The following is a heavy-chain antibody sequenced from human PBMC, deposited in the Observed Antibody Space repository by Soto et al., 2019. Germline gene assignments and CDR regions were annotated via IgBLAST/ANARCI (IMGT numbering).Heavy chain of an antibody. CDR3: ARRYGASFDY. D-gene: IGHD4-17*01. J-gene: IGHJ4*02. CDR1: GGSISSYY. Sequence: LSLTCTVSGGSISSYYWSWIRQPPGKGLEWIGYIYYSGSTNYNPSLKSRATISVDTSKNQFSLKLSSVTAADTAVYYCARRYGASFDYWGQGTLVTVS. V-gene: IGHV4-59*01. CDR2: IYYSGST.